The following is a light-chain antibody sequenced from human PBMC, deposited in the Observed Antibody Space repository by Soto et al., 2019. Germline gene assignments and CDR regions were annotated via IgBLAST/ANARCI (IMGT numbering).Light chain of an antibody. CDR3: QQYGSSHPYT. CDR2: GAS. CDR1: QSVSSSY. Sequence: EIVLKQSPGTLSLSPGERATLSCRASQSVSSSYLAWYQQKPGQAPRLLIYGASSRATGIPDRFSGSGSGTDFTLTISRLEPEDFAVYYCQQYGSSHPYTFGQGTKLEIK. J-gene: IGKJ2*01. V-gene: IGKV3-20*01.